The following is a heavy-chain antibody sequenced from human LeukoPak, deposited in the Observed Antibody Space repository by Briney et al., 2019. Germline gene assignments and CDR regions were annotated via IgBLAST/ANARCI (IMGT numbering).Heavy chain of an antibody. J-gene: IGHJ4*02. CDR1: GFTFSSYG. CDR2: IWYDGSNK. Sequence: GGSLRLSCAASGFTFSSYGMHWVRQAPGKGLEWVAVIWYDGSNKYYAGSVKGRFTISRDNSKNTLYLQMNSLRAEDTAVYYCAREDSSSVFDYWGQGTLVTVSS. V-gene: IGHV3-33*01. D-gene: IGHD6-13*01. CDR3: AREDSSSVFDY.